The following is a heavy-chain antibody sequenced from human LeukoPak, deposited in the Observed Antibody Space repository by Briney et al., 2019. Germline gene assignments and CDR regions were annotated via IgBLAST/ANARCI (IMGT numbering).Heavy chain of an antibody. Sequence: GGSLRLSCAASGFTFDDYAMHWVRQAPGKGLEWVSGISWNSGSIGYADSVKGQFTISRDNAKNSLYLQMNSLRAEDTALYYCAKDMGYDFRGWFDPWGQGTLVTVSS. V-gene: IGHV3-9*01. CDR1: GFTFDDYA. J-gene: IGHJ5*02. CDR2: ISWNSGSI. D-gene: IGHD3-3*01. CDR3: AKDMGYDFRGWFDP.